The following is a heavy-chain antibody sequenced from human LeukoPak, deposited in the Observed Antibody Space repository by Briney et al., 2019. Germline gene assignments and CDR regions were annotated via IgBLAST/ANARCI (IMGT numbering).Heavy chain of an antibody. Sequence: GGSLRLSCAASGFTVSSNYIAWVRQAPGKGLEWVSVIFSGDDTYYADSVKGRFTISRDNSRNTLHLQMNRLRAEDSAVYYCALVATVHYYQYYYMDVWGQGTTVTISS. CDR2: IFSGDDT. CDR3: ALVATVHYYQYYYMDV. V-gene: IGHV3-66*01. J-gene: IGHJ6*03. CDR1: GFTVSSNY. D-gene: IGHD2-21*02.